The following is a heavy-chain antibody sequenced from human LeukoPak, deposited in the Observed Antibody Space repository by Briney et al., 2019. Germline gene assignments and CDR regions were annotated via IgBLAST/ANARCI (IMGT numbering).Heavy chain of an antibody. Sequence: SVKVSCKASGGTFSSYAISWVRQAPGQGLEWMGRIIPILGIANYAQKFQGRVTITADKSTSTAYMELSSLRSEDTAVYYCARPTPYCGGDCLDYWGQGTLVTVSS. CDR3: ARPTPYCGGDCLDY. CDR1: GGTFSSYA. V-gene: IGHV1-69*04. J-gene: IGHJ4*02. D-gene: IGHD2-21*02. CDR2: IIPILGIA.